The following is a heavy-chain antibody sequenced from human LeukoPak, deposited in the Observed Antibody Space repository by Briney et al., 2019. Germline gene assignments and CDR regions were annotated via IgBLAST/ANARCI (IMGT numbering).Heavy chain of an antibody. V-gene: IGHV5-51*01. CDR3: ARRYCSSTSCFDP. J-gene: IGHJ5*02. Sequence: GESLKISCKGSGYSFTSYRIGWVRQMPGKGLEWMGIIYPGDSDTRYSPSFQGQVTISADKSISTAYLQWSSLKASDTAMYYCARRYCSSTSCFDPWGQGTLVTVSS. D-gene: IGHD2-2*01. CDR2: IYPGDSDT. CDR1: GYSFTSYR.